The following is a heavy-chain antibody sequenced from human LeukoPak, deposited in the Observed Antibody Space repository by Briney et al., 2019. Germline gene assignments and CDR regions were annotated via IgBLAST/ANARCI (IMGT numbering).Heavy chain of an antibody. V-gene: IGHV4-34*01. D-gene: IGHD3-10*01. Sequence: SETLSLTCAVYGGSFSGYYWSWIRQPPGKGLEWIGEINHSGSTNYNPSLKSRVTISVDTSKNQFSLKLSSVTAADTAVYYCAHLLLWFGELLNRPDYWGQGTLVTVSS. CDR1: GGSFSGYY. CDR3: AHLLLWFGELLNRPDY. CDR2: INHSGST. J-gene: IGHJ4*02.